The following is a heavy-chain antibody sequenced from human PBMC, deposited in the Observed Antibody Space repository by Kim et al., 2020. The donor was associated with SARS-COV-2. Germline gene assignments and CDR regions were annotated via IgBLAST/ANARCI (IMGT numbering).Heavy chain of an antibody. Sequence: GGSLRLSCAASGFTFSSYWMSWVRQAPGKGLEWVANIKQDGSEKYYVDSVKGRFTISRDNAKNSLYLQMNSLRAEDTAVYYCARIGQGHYDILTGYYSRYYGMDVWGQGTTVTVSS. CDR3: ARIGQGHYDILTGYYSRYYGMDV. CDR1: GFTFSSYW. J-gene: IGHJ6*02. D-gene: IGHD3-9*01. CDR2: IKQDGSEK. V-gene: IGHV3-7*03.